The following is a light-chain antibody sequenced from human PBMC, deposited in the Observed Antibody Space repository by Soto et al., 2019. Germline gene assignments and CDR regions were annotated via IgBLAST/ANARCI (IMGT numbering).Light chain of an antibody. CDR1: QSISSSF. V-gene: IGKV3-20*01. CDR3: QQYGTSPWT. J-gene: IGKJ1*01. Sequence: EIVLTKSPGTLSLSPGERATLSCRASQSISSSFLAWYQQKPGQAPRLLIYGASSRATGIPDRFSGSGSGTDCTLTISRLEPEDFSVYYCQQYGTSPWTFGQGTKVDTK. CDR2: GAS.